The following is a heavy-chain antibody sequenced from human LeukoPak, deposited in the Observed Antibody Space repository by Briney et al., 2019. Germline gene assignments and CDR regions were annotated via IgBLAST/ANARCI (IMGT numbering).Heavy chain of an antibody. CDR2: FDPEDGET. V-gene: IGHV1-24*01. Sequence: ASVKVSCKVSGYTRTELSMHWVRQAPGKGLEWMGGFDPEDGETIYAQKFQGRVTMTEDTSTDTAYMELSSLRSEDTAVYYCATRGFSGYGDYYGYWGQGTLVTVSS. CDR1: GYTRTELS. CDR3: ATRGFSGYGDYYGY. D-gene: IGHD4-17*01. J-gene: IGHJ4*02.